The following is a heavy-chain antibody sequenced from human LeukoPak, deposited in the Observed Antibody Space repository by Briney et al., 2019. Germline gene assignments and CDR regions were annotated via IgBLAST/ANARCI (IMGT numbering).Heavy chain of an antibody. J-gene: IGHJ6*04. CDR3: ARAAPKYCSGGSCYGMDV. CDR2: ISYDGSNK. D-gene: IGHD2-15*01. CDR1: GFTFSSYA. Sequence: GGSLRLSRAASGFTFSSYAMHWVRQAPGKGLEWVAVISYDGSNKYYADSVKGRFTISRDNSKNTLYLQMNSLRAEDTAVYYCARAAPKYCSGGSCYGMDVWGKGTTVTVSS. V-gene: IGHV3-30*04.